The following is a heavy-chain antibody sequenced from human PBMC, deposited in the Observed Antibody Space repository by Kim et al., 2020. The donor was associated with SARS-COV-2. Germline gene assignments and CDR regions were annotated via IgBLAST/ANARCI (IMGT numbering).Heavy chain of an antibody. V-gene: IGHV5-51*01. CDR1: GYSFTSYW. CDR2: IYPGDSET. CDR3: ARLDYTHSDY. J-gene: IGHJ4*02. D-gene: IGHD4-4*01. Sequence: GESLKISCKGSGYSFTSYWVAWVRQMPGKGLESMGIIYPGDSETRYSPSFQGQVTISADTSINTAWLQWSSLKASDTAMYYCARLDYTHSDYWGQGTLVTVSS.